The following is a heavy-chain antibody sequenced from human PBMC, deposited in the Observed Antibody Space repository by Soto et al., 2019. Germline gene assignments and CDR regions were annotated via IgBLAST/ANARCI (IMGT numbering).Heavy chain of an antibody. CDR1: GYTFTSYA. Sequence: QVPLVQSGAEVKKPGASVKVSCKASGYTFTSYAMHWVRQAPGQRLEWMGWINAGNGNTKYSQKLQGRVTITRDTSASTAYMELSSLRSEDTAVYYCARGFGILLWFGELASDYWGQGTLVTVSS. V-gene: IGHV1-3*01. J-gene: IGHJ4*02. CDR2: INAGNGNT. D-gene: IGHD3-10*01. CDR3: ARGFGILLWFGELASDY.